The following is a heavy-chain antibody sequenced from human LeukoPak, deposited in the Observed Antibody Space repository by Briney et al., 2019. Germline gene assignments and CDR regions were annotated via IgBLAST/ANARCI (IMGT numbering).Heavy chain of an antibody. CDR2: IIPIFGTA. J-gene: IGHJ4*02. CDR3: ASLTGPQPGY. CDR1: GGTFSSYA. D-gene: IGHD1-14*01. V-gene: IGHV1-69*01. Sequence: AASVKVSCKASGGTFSSYAISWVRQAPGQGLGWMGGIIPIFGTANYAQKFQGRVTITADESTSTAYMELSSLRSEDTAVYYCASLTGPQPGYWGQGTLVTVSS.